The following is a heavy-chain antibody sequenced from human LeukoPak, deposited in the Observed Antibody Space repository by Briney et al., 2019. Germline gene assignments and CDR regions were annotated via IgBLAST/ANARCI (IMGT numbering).Heavy chain of an antibody. J-gene: IGHJ6*03. CDR3: ARGGRLELLVYFYSFMGV. CDR2: INPNSGAT. CDR1: GYTFTGYY. V-gene: IGHV1-2*02. D-gene: IGHD2-15*01. Sequence: ASVKVSCKASGYTFTGYYIHWVRQAPGQGLEWMGWINPNSGATNYAQKFQGRVTMTRDTSIITAYMELSRLRSDDTAVYYCARGGRLELLVYFYSFMGVWGKGTTVTVSS.